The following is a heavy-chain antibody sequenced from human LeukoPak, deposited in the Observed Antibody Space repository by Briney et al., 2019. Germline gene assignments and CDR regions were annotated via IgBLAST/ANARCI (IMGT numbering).Heavy chain of an antibody. CDR2: MNPNSGNT. Sequence: ASVKVSCKASGYTFTSYDINWVRQATGQGLEWMGWMNPNSGNTGYAQKFQGRVTMTRNTSISTAHMELSSLRSEDTAVYYCARVDYGDYVADYWGQGTLVTVSS. J-gene: IGHJ4*02. CDR1: GYTFTSYD. D-gene: IGHD4-17*01. CDR3: ARVDYGDYVADY. V-gene: IGHV1-8*01.